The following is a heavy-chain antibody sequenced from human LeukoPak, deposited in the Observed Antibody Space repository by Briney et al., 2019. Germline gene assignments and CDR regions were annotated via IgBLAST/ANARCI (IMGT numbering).Heavy chain of an antibody. J-gene: IGHJ3*02. Sequence: GESLRLSCAASGFTFNNYAMSWVRQAPGKGLEWVSAISGSDAGTYYADSVKGRFTISRDNSKNTLYLQMNSLRAEDTAVYYCAKDRLWFGEFDAFDIWGQGTMVTVSS. CDR3: AKDRLWFGEFDAFDI. CDR1: GFTFNNYA. D-gene: IGHD3-10*01. CDR2: ISGSDAGT. V-gene: IGHV3-23*01.